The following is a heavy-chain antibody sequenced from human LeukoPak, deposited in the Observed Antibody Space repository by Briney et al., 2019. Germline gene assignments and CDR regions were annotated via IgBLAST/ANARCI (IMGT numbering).Heavy chain of an antibody. V-gene: IGHV3-66*01. CDR2: IYSGGST. J-gene: IGHJ3*02. Sequence: QPGGSLRLSCAASGFTVSSTYISWVRQAPGKGLEWDSVIYSGGSTYYADSVKGRFTISRDNSKNTLYLQMNSLRAEDTAVYYCARGPLSDAFDIWGQGTMVTVSS. CDR1: GFTVSSTY. D-gene: IGHD3-3*02. CDR3: ARGPLSDAFDI.